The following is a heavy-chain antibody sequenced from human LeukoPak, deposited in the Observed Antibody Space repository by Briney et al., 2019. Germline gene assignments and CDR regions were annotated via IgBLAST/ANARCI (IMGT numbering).Heavy chain of an antibody. J-gene: IGHJ4*02. D-gene: IGHD6-19*01. CDR2: ISWNSGSI. CDR1: GFTFDDYA. CDR3: AKDRGGSGWFDY. Sequence: GGSLRLSCAASGFTFDDYAMHWVRHAPGKGLEWVSGISWNSGSIGYGDSVKGRFTISRDNAKNSLYLQMNSLRAEDTALYYCAKDRGGSGWFDYWGQGTLVTVSS. V-gene: IGHV3-9*01.